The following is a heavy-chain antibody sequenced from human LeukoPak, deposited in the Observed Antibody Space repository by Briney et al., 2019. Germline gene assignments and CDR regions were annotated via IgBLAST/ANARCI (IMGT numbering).Heavy chain of an antibody. V-gene: IGHV3-53*01. Sequence: GGSLRLSCAASGFTVSSNYMSWVRQAPGKGLEWVSVIYSGGSTYYADSVKGRFTISRDNSKNTLYLQMNSLRAEDTAVYYCARGMVGATGCFDYWGQGTLVTVSS. CDR3: ARGMVGATGCFDY. D-gene: IGHD1-26*01. J-gene: IGHJ4*02. CDR1: GFTVSSNY. CDR2: IYSGGST.